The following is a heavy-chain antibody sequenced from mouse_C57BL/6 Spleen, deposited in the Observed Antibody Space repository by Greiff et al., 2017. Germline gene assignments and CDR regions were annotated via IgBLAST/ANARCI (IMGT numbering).Heavy chain of an antibody. J-gene: IGHJ2*01. D-gene: IGHD2-3*01. CDR1: GYAFSGSW. CDR3: ARVGLYDGDDFDD. Sequence: QVQLQQSGAELMKPGASVKISCKATGYAFSGSWMKWVKQRPGHGLEWIGRIFPGDGSTNYNGKFKGKATLTADTSSTTAYMQLSSLTSEDSACYFCARVGLYDGDDFDDWGQGTMLTVSA. V-gene: IGHV1-82*01. CDR2: IFPGDGST.